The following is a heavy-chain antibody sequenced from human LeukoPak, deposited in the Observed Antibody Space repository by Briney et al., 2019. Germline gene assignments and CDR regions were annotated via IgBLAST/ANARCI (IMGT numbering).Heavy chain of an antibody. Sequence: SETLSLTCTVSGGSISSSSYYWGWIRQPPGKGLEWIGSIYYSGSTYYNPSLKSRVTISVDTSKNQFSLKLSSVTAADTAVYYCASTLAYCGGDCYLDAFDIWGQGTMVTVSS. CDR2: IYYSGST. V-gene: IGHV4-39*07. J-gene: IGHJ3*02. CDR1: GGSISSSSYY. D-gene: IGHD2-21*01. CDR3: ASTLAYCGGDCYLDAFDI.